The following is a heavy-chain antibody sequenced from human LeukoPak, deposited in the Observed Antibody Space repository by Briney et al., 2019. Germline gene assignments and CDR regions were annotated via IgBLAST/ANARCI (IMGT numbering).Heavy chain of an antibody. V-gene: IGHV3-23*01. CDR3: ARDLKDSSGWYNGY. CDR2: ISGSGGGT. Sequence: LTGGSLRLSCAASGFTFSSYAMSWVRQAPGKGLEWVSAISGSGGGTYYADSVKGRFTISRDNSKNTLYLQMNSLRAEDTAVYYCARDLKDSSGWYNGYWGQGTLVTVSS. J-gene: IGHJ4*02. D-gene: IGHD6-19*01. CDR1: GFTFSSYA.